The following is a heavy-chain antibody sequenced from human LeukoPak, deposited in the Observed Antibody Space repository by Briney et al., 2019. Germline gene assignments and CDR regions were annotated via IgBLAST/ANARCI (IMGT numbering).Heavy chain of an antibody. CDR2: IFYSGST. V-gene: IGHV4-39*07. Sequence: PSETLSLTCTVSGGSISSSSYYWGWIRQPPGKGLEWIGSIFYSGSTYYNPSLKSRVTISLDTSKNQFSLQLSSVTAADTAVYYCAGDVMSTALDAFDVWGQGTVVTVSS. D-gene: IGHD1-1*01. CDR3: AGDVMSTALDAFDV. J-gene: IGHJ3*01. CDR1: GGSISSSSYY.